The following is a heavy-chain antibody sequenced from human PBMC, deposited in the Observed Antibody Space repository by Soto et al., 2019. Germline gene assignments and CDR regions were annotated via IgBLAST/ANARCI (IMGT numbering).Heavy chain of an antibody. D-gene: IGHD6-19*01. V-gene: IGHV1-2*02. CDR3: ARDFDPYSSGWYGYYYYYGMDV. Sequence: ASVKVSCKASGYTFTGYYMHWVRQAPGQGLEWMGWINPNSGGTNYAQKFQGRVTMTRDTSISTAYMELSRLRSDDTAVYYCARDFDPYSSGWYGYYYYYGMDVWGQGTTVTVS. CDR1: GYTFTGYY. J-gene: IGHJ6*02. CDR2: INPNSGGT.